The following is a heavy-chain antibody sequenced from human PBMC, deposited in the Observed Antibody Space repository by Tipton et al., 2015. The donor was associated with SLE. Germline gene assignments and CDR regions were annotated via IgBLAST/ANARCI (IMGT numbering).Heavy chain of an antibody. Sequence: TLSLTCSVSGASIDVYYWSWIRQAPGKGLEWIGYISYSGKTNYNPSLKSRVTMSLDPSKNQFSLKVISVTAADTAVYYCARYITMIVVGEAFDIWGQGTMVTVSS. CDR1: GASIDVYY. CDR2: ISYSGKT. CDR3: ARYITMIVVGEAFDI. J-gene: IGHJ3*02. D-gene: IGHD3-22*01. V-gene: IGHV4-59*12.